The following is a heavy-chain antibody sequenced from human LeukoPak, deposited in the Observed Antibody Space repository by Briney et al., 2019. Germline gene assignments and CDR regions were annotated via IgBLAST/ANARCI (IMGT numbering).Heavy chain of an antibody. V-gene: IGHV4-59*11. Sequence: SETLSLTCMVSGGSISSHYWSWIRQPPGKGLEWIGYMYYSGSTSYNPSLKSRVSISLDTSKNQFSLKLNSVTAADTAVYFCARTITTSEGDYLDYWAREPWSPSPQ. CDR2: MYYSGST. D-gene: IGHD4-11*01. CDR3: ARTITTSEGDYLDY. CDR1: GGSISSHY. J-gene: IGHJ4*02.